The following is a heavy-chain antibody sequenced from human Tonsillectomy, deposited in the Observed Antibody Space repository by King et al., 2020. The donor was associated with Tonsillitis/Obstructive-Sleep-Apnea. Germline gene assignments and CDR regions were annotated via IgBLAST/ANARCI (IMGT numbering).Heavy chain of an antibody. D-gene: IGHD1-14*01. CDR2: INPNSGEI. CDR1: GFTLTGYY. J-gene: IGHJ4*02. Sequence: VQLVESGAEVKKPGASVKVSCKASGFTLTGYYMQWVRQAPGQGLEWMGWINPNSGEIKYAQKFQGRVTMTRDTSSSTLFLELTSLRSDDTALYYCARGRDNQAYWGQGTLVTVSS. CDR3: ARGRDNQAY. V-gene: IGHV1-2*02.